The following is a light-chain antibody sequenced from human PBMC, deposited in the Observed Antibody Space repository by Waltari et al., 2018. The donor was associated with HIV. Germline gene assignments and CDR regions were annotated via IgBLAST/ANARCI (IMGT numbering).Light chain of an antibody. J-gene: IGKJ1*01. CDR3: RQYGTAPRT. V-gene: IGKV3-20*01. CDR2: GAS. Sequence: EIVLTQSPGTLSLSPGERATLSCRARQSVNSNYLAWYQQKPGQAPRLLIYGASSRATGIPTRFNGSGSGTDFTLTVSRLEPEDSAVYYGRQYGTAPRTFGRGTKVEI. CDR1: QSVNSNY.